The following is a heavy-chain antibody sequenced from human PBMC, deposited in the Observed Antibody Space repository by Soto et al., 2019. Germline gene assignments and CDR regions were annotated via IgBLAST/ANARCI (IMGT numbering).Heavy chain of an antibody. CDR2: IYYSGST. J-gene: IGHJ4*02. V-gene: IGHV4-31*03. Sequence: SETLSLTCTVSGGSISSGGYYWSWIRQHPGKGLEWIGYIYYSGSTYYNPSLKSRVTISVDTSKNQFSLKLSSVTAADTAVYYCARENPGQLANDYWGQGTLVTVSS. CDR3: ARENPGQLANDY. D-gene: IGHD6-6*01. CDR1: GGSISSGGYY.